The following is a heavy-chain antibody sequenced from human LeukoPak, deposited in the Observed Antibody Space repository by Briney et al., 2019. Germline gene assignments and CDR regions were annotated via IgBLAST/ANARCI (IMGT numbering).Heavy chain of an antibody. Sequence: PGGSLRLSCAASGFTFSSYAKSWVRQAPGKGLEWVSAISGSGGSTYYADSVKGRFTISRDNSKNTLYLQMNSLRAEDTAVYYCAKAGYCSGGSCYPHYYYYGMDVWGQGTTVTVSS. J-gene: IGHJ6*02. CDR1: GFTFSSYA. D-gene: IGHD2-15*01. V-gene: IGHV3-23*01. CDR3: AKAGYCSGGSCYPHYYYYGMDV. CDR2: ISGSGGST.